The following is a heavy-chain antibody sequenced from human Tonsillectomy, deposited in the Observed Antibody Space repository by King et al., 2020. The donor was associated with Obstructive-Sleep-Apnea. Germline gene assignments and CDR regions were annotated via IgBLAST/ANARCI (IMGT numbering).Heavy chain of an antibody. CDR2: IFYSGST. D-gene: IGHD3-9*01. V-gene: IGHV4-59*01. J-gene: IGHJ4*02. Sequence: QLQESGPGLVKPSETLSLTCTVFGGSISSYYWCWIRPPPGKGLEWIGYIFYSGSTNYNPSLKIRVTISVDTSKNKFSLKLSSVTAADTAVYYCASAGQLRYFDIDYWGQGTLVTVSS. CDR1: GGSISSYY. CDR3: ASAGQLRYFDIDY.